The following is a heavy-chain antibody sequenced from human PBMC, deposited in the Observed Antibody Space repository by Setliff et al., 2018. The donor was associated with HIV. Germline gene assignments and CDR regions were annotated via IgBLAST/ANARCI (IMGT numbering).Heavy chain of an antibody. Sequence: PSETLSLTCTVSGGSISSSRYYWGWIRQPPGKGLEWIASIYFSGNTRYNPSLKSRVTISVDTSKNQFSLKLRSVTASDTAVYYCARGHIRRIQVWTTPETDLDFWGQGNLVTVSS. V-gene: IGHV4-39*01. CDR3: ARGHIRRIQVWTTPETDLDF. D-gene: IGHD5-18*01. CDR2: IYFSGNT. CDR1: GGSISSSRYY. J-gene: IGHJ4*02.